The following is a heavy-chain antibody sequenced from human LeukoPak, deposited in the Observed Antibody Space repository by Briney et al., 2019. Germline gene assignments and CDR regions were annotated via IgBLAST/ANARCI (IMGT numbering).Heavy chain of an antibody. CDR2: INTDGDRT. CDR3: ARELPREVTLDY. V-gene: IGHV3-74*01. CDR1: GFTFVIYE. D-gene: IGHD2-21*02. Sequence: PGGSLRLSCAASGFTFVIYEMQWVRQAAGKGLVWVSCINTDGDRTSYADSVKGRFTISRDNAKNTLYLQVNSLRAEDTAVYYCARELPREVTLDYWGQGTLVTVSS. J-gene: IGHJ4*02.